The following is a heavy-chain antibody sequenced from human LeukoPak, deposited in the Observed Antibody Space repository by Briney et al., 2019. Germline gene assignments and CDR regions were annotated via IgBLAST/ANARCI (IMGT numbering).Heavy chain of an antibody. CDR1: GFTFSSYS. CDR2: ISSSSSYI. CDR3: ARGRVDPTPFEAAFDI. Sequence: PGGSLRLSCAASGFTFSSYSMNWVRQAPGKGLEWVSSISSSSSYIYYADSVKGRFTISRDNAKNSLYLQMNSLRAEDTAVYYCARGRVDPTPFEAAFDIWGQGTMVTVSS. J-gene: IGHJ3*02. V-gene: IGHV3-21*01. D-gene: IGHD3-9*01.